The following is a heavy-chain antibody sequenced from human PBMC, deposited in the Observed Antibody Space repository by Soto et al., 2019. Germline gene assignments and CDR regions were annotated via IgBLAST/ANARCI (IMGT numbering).Heavy chain of an antibody. CDR1: DGSVNNYY. D-gene: IGHD1-1*01. CDR2: IYYTGRT. J-gene: IGHJ5*02. V-gene: IGHV4-59*02. CDR3: ARDSSNSWYSPMDP. Sequence: PSETLSLTCTVSDGSVNNYYWSWVRLSPGKGLEWIGYIYYTGRTNYNPSLESRVTISVDTSKNQFSLKLRSVTAADTAVYYCARDSSNSWYSPMDPWGQGILVTVSS.